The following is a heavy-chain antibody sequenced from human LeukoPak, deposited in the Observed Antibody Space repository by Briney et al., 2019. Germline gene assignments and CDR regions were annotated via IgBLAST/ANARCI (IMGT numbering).Heavy chain of an antibody. Sequence: SETLSLTCTVSGGSISSGSYYWSWIRQPAGKGLEWIGRIYTSGSTNYNPSLKSRVTMSVDTSKNQFSLKLSSVTAADTAVYYCARDWALWFGELPNWFDPWGQGTLVTVSS. CDR2: IYTSGST. CDR3: ARDWALWFGELPNWFDP. CDR1: GGSISSGSYY. D-gene: IGHD3-10*01. J-gene: IGHJ5*02. V-gene: IGHV4-61*02.